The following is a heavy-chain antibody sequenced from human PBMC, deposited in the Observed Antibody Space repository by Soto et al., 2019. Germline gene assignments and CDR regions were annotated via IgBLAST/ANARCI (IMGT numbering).Heavy chain of an antibody. CDR3: AKATATGGGAFDI. CDR1: GFICSSYD. Sequence: GGSLRLSCAASGFICSSYDMSWVGQASGKRLVWVSTILVAGRTFYVDSVKGRFTISRDSSENMMYLQMNSLAAGDTALYYCAKATATGGGAFDICGQGTMVTVSS. D-gene: IGHD2-8*02. V-gene: IGHV3-23*01. J-gene: IGHJ3*02. CDR2: ILVAGRT.